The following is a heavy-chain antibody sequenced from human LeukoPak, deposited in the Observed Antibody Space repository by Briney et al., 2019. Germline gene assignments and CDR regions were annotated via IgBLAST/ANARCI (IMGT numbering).Heavy chain of an antibody. J-gene: IGHJ6*03. Sequence: SETLSLTCAVYGGSFSGYYWSWIRQPPGKGLEWIGSIYHSGSTYYNPSLKSRVTISVDTSKNQSSLKLSSVTAADTAVYYCARQGSSSWYNYMDVWGKGTTVTVSS. V-gene: IGHV4-34*01. CDR1: GGSFSGYY. D-gene: IGHD6-13*01. CDR2: IYHSGST. CDR3: ARQGSSSWYNYMDV.